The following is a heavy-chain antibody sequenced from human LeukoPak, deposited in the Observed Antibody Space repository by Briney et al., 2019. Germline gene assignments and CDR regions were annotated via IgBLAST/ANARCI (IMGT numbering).Heavy chain of an antibody. Sequence: SVKVSCKASGGTFSSYAISWVRQAPGQGLEWMGGIIPIFGTANYAQKFQGRVTITTDESTSTAYMELSSLRSEDTAVYYCAREQWLGSFYYYYYGLDVWGQGTTVTVSS. CDR2: IIPIFGTA. D-gene: IGHD6-19*01. CDR3: AREQWLGSFYYYYYGLDV. V-gene: IGHV1-69*05. CDR1: GGTFSSYA. J-gene: IGHJ6*02.